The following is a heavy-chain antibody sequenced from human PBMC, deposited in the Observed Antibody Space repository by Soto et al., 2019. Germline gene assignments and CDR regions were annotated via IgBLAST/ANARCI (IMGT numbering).Heavy chain of an antibody. CDR2: MNPNSGNT. Sequence: QVQLVQSGAEVKKPGASVKVSCKASGYTFPSYDINWVRQATGQGHEWMGWMNPNSGNTGYAQKFQGRVTMTSNTSKSTAYMELSSLRSEDTAVYYCARGRILWFGESNAFDIWGQGTMVTVSS. CDR1: GYTFPSYD. V-gene: IGHV1-8*01. CDR3: ARGRILWFGESNAFDI. J-gene: IGHJ3*02. D-gene: IGHD3-10*01.